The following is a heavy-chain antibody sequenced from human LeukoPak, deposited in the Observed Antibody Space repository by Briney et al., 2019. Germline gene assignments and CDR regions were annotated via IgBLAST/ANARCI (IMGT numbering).Heavy chain of an antibody. J-gene: IGHJ4*02. V-gene: IGHV4-39*07. Sequence: SETLSLTCTVSGGSISSSSYYRGWIRQPPGKGLEWIGSIYYSGSTYYNPSLKSRVTISVDTSKNQFSLKLSSVTAADTAVYYCARDRLVRGVMNYWGQGTLVTVSS. CDR3: ARDRLVRGVMNY. D-gene: IGHD3-10*01. CDR1: GGSISSSSYY. CDR2: IYYSGST.